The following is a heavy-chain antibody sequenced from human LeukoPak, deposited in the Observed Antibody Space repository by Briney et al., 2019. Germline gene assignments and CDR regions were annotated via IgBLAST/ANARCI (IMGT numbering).Heavy chain of an antibody. Sequence: GRSLRLSCAASGFTFSSYAMHWVRQAPGKGLEWVAVISYDGSNKYYADSVKGRFTISRDNSKNTLYLQMNSLRAEDTAVYYCARGFSSSSVVGSAEYFQHWGQGTLVTVSS. CDR3: ARGFSSSSVVGSAEYFQH. D-gene: IGHD6-13*01. CDR2: ISYDGSNK. CDR1: GFTFSSYA. V-gene: IGHV3-30*04. J-gene: IGHJ1*01.